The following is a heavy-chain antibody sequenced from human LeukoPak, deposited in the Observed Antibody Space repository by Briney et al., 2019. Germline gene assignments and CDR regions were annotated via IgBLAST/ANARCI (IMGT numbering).Heavy chain of an antibody. V-gene: IGHV1-2*02. CDR1: GYTFTGYY. J-gene: IGHJ5*02. Sequence: ASVKVSCKASGYTFTGYYMHWVRQAPGQGLEWMGWINPNSGGTNCAQKFQDRVTMTRDTSISTAYIELNLLRSDDTAVYYCARGDYYGSPKVVAAWGQGTLVTVSS. CDR2: INPNSGGT. D-gene: IGHD3-10*01. CDR3: ARGDYYGSPKVVAA.